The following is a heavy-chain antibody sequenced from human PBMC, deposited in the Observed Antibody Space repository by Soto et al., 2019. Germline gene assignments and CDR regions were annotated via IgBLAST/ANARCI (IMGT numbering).Heavy chain of an antibody. CDR3: ARGFIPENY. D-gene: IGHD3-16*01. Sequence: QVQLIQSEGEVKKPGASVKVSCKTSGYTFSDYGISWVRQAPGRGLEWMGWTNTYNGNAKYAQSFQGRVTLTTDASTRTVFVELTSLKFEDTAVYYCARGFIPENYWGQGTLVTVSS. V-gene: IGHV1-18*01. J-gene: IGHJ4*02. CDR1: GYTFSDYG. CDR2: TNTYNGNA.